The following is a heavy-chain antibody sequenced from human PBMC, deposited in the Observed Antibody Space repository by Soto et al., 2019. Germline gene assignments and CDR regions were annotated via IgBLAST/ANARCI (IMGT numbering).Heavy chain of an antibody. CDR2: ISYDGSNK. J-gene: IGHJ4*02. Sequence: GGSLRLCCAASGFTFSSYAMHWVRQAPGKGLEWVAVISYDGSNKYYADSVKGRFTISRDNSKNTLYLQMNSLRAEDTAVYYCARVAALGGYFRFFDYWGQGTLVTVSS. CDR1: GFTFSSYA. D-gene: IGHD3-22*01. CDR3: ARVAALGGYFRFFDY. V-gene: IGHV3-30-3*01.